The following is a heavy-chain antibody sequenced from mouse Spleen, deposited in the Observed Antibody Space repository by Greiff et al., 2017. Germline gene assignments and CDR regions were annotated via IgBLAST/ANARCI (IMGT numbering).Heavy chain of an antibody. J-gene: IGHJ4*01. D-gene: IGHD4-1*01. CDR2: INYDGSST. Sequence: EVMLVESEGGLVQPGSSMKLSCTASGFTFSDYYMAWVRQVPEKGLEWVANINYDGSSTYYLDSLKSRFIISRDNAKNILYLQMSSLKSEDTATYYCARVNWEKAMDYWGQGTSVTVSS. CDR1: GFTFSDYY. V-gene: IGHV5-16*01. CDR3: ARVNWEKAMDY.